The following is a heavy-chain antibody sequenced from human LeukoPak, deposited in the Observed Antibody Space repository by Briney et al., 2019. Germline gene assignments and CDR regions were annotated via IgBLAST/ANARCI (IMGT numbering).Heavy chain of an antibody. J-gene: IGHJ4*02. CDR2: IYSSRNN. CDR1: GGSISSYY. CDR3: ASYSGSYAYYAY. V-gene: IGHV4-4*07. D-gene: IGHD1-26*01. Sequence: PSETLSLTCTVSGGSISSYYWTWIRQPAGKGLEWIGRIYSSRNNNYNPSLKSRVTMSVDTSKNQFSLRLSSVTAADTAMYYCASYSGSYAYYAYWGQGTRVTVSS.